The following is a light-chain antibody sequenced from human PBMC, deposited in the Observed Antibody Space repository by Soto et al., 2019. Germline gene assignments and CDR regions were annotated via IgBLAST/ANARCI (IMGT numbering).Light chain of an antibody. J-gene: IGKJ1*01. V-gene: IGKV3-15*01. CDR1: QSVSGN. CDR2: GAS. CDR3: QQYNNWLWT. Sequence: EIVMTQSTATLSVSPGERATLSCRASQSVSGNLAWYQQKPGQAPRLLIYGASTRATGIPARFSGSGSGTEFTLTTSSLQSEDFALYYCQQYNNWLWTFGQGTKVDIK.